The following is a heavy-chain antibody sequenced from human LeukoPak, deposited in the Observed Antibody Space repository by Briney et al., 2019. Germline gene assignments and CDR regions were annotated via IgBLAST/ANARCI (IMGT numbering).Heavy chain of an antibody. D-gene: IGHD2-2*01. Sequence: ASVKVSCKASGYTFTGYYMHWVRQAPGQGLEWMGWINPNSGGTNYAQKFQGRVTMTRDTSISTAYMELSRLRSDDTAVYYCAREDVGTDWYQLNYWGQGTLVTVSS. CDR1: GYTFTGYY. CDR2: INPNSGGT. J-gene: IGHJ4*02. CDR3: AREDVGTDWYQLNY. V-gene: IGHV1-2*02.